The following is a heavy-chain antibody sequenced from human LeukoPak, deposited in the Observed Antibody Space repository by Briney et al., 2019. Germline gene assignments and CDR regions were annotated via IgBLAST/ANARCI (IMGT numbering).Heavy chain of an antibody. CDR3: ARIPDNLVGATLGVDV. Sequence: SGPVLVKPTETLTLTCTVSGFSLSNARMGVSWIRQPPGKALEWLAHIFSNDEKSYSTSLKSRLTISKDTSKSQVVLIMTNLDPVDTATYYCARIPDNLVGATLGVDVWGQGTTVTVSS. V-gene: IGHV2-26*01. CDR1: GFSLSNARMG. D-gene: IGHD1-26*01. CDR2: IFSNDEK. J-gene: IGHJ6*02.